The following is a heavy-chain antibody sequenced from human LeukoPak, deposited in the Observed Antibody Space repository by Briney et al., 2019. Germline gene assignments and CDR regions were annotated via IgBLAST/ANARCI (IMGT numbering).Heavy chain of an antibody. CDR2: ISGSGVST. V-gene: IGHV3-23*01. CDR3: ASEYYYGSGSPRDY. J-gene: IGHJ4*02. Sequence: GGSLRLSCAASGFTFSMYAMNWVRQAPGKGLEWVSGISGSGVSTYYADSLKGRFTISRDNSKNTLFLQMNSLRAEDTAVYYCASEYYYGSGSPRDYWGQGTLVTVSS. D-gene: IGHD3-10*01. CDR1: GFTFSMYA.